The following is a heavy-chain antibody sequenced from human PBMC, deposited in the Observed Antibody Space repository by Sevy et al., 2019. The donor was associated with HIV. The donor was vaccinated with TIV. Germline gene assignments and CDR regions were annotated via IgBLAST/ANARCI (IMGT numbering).Heavy chain of an antibody. Sequence: GGSLRLSCAASGFTFSSYWMSWVRQAPGKGLEWVANIKQDGSEKYYVDSVKGRFTISRDNAKNSLYLQMNGLRAEDTAVYYCARAVYSSGWYSSRFAYFDYWGQGTLVTVSS. J-gene: IGHJ4*02. V-gene: IGHV3-7*03. D-gene: IGHD6-19*01. CDR3: ARAVYSSGWYSSRFAYFDY. CDR2: IKQDGSEK. CDR1: GFTFSSYW.